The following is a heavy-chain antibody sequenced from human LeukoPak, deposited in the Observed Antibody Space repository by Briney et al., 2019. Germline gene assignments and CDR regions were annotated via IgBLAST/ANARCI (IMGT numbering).Heavy chain of an antibody. CDR1: GVSISSYY. V-gene: IGHV4-59*01. J-gene: IGHJ3*02. CDR3: ATTGDLDAFDI. CDR2: VYYSGTT. D-gene: IGHD7-27*01. Sequence: SETLSLTCTVSGVSISSYYWSWIRQPPGKGLGWIGHVYYSGTTKYKPSLKSRVTISVDMSRKQFSLNLNSVTAADTAVYYCATTGDLDAFDIWGQGTMVSVSS.